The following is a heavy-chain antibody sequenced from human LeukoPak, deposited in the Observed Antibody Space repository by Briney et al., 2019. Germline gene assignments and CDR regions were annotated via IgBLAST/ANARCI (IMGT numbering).Heavy chain of an antibody. CDR1: GFTFSSYS. Sequence: GGSLRLSCAASGFTFSSYSMNWVRQAPGKGLEWVSSISSSSSYIYYADSVKGRFTISRDNAKNSLYLQMNSLRAEDTAVYYCARVVTNYRYYYYYYMDVWGKGTTVTVSS. V-gene: IGHV3-21*01. J-gene: IGHJ6*03. CDR2: ISSSSSYI. D-gene: IGHD5-18*01. CDR3: ARVVTNYRYYYYYYMDV.